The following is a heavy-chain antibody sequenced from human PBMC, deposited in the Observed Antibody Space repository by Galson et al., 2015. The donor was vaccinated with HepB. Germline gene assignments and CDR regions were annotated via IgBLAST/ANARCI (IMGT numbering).Heavy chain of an antibody. D-gene: IGHD3-10*01. CDR3: ARVRQLGQGFHF. CDR2: TYYRSKFYN. CDR1: GDSVSNNGVA. Sequence: CAISGDSVSNNGVAWNWIRQSPSRGLEWLGRTYYRSKFYNDYAESVKGRITINPDTSRNQVSLQLNSVTPEDTAVYYCARVRQLGQGFHFWGQGTPVTVSS. J-gene: IGHJ4*02. V-gene: IGHV6-1*01.